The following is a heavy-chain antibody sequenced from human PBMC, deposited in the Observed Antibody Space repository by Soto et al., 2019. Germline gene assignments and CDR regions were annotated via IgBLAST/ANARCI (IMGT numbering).Heavy chain of an antibody. Sequence: GGSLRLSXAASGFTFSSYAMHWVRQAPGKGLEWVAVISYDGSNKYYADSVKGRFTISRDNSKNTLYLQMNSLRAEDTAVYYCARDQGTYYDFWSGYYPAYWGQGTLVTVSS. D-gene: IGHD3-3*01. CDR3: ARDQGTYYDFWSGYYPAY. CDR2: ISYDGSNK. CDR1: GFTFSSYA. V-gene: IGHV3-30-3*01. J-gene: IGHJ4*02.